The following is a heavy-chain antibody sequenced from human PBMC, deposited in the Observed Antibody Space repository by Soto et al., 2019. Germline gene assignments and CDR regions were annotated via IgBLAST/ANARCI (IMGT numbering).Heavy chain of an antibody. CDR3: AKDWELRFLEWSPPDAFDI. V-gene: IGHV3-23*01. D-gene: IGHD3-3*01. CDR2: ISGSGGST. CDR1: GFTFSSYA. J-gene: IGHJ3*02. Sequence: GGSLRLSCAASGFTFSSYAMSWVRQAPGKGLEWVSAISGSGGSTYYADSVKGRFTISRDNSKNTLYLQMNSLRAEDTAVYYCAKDWELRFLEWSPPDAFDIWGQGTMVTV.